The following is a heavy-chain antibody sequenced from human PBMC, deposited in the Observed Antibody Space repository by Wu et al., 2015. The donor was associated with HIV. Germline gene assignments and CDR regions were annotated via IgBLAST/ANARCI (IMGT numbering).Heavy chain of an antibody. Sequence: QVQLLQSGAEVKKPGSSVKVSCKASGGTFSTYAISWVRQAPGQGLEWMGRIIPIFGTTNYAQKFQGRVTITADESTSTAYMELSSLRSEDTAVYYCARDREMATIPVDYYYYVWTSWGQGTTV. CDR1: GGTFSTYA. V-gene: IGHV1-69*13. D-gene: IGHD5-24*01. CDR2: IIPIFGTT. CDR3: ARDREMATIPVDYYYYVWTS. J-gene: IGHJ6*02.